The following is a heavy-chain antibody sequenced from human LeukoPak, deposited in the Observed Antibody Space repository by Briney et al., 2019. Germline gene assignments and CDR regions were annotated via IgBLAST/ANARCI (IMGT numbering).Heavy chain of an antibody. CDR3: ARTSVKYYYGSGSYYIGDRQPRFDY. V-gene: IGHV4-34*01. CDR2: INHSGST. J-gene: IGHJ4*02. D-gene: IGHD3-10*01. Sequence: SETLSLTCAVYGVSFSGYYWSWLRQPPGKGLEWIGEINHSGSTNDHPSLKSRVTISVDTSKNQFSLKLSSVTAADTAVYYCARTSVKYYYGSGSYYIGDRQPRFDYWGQGTLVTVSS. CDR1: GVSFSGYY.